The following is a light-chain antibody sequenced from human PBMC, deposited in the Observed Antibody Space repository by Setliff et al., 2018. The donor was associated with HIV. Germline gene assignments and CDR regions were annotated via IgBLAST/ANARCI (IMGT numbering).Light chain of an antibody. CDR1: NIGSES. V-gene: IGLV3-21*04. J-gene: IGLJ1*01. CDR2: YDS. CDR3: QVWHSSSDHPYV. Sequence: SYELTQPPSVSVAPGKTARITCGGNNIGSESVHWYQQKPGQAPVFVIYYDSDRPSGIPERFSGSKSGNTATLTISRVEAGDEADYYCQVWHSSSDHPYVFGTGTKVTV.